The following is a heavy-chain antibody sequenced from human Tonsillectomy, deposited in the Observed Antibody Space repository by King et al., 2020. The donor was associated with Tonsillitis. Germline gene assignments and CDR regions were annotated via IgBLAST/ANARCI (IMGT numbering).Heavy chain of an antibody. CDR2: IYHSGST. CDR1: GYSISSGYY. J-gene: IGHJ4*02. Sequence: VQLQESGPGLVKPSETLSLTCAVSGYSISSGYYWGWIRQPPGKGLEWIGSIYHSGSTYHNPSLKSRVTISVDTSKNQFSLKLSSVTAADTAVYYCARDLPSYDYVWGSYRPFDYWGQGTLVTVSS. CDR3: ARDLPSYDYVWGSYRPFDY. V-gene: IGHV4-38-2*02. D-gene: IGHD3-16*02.